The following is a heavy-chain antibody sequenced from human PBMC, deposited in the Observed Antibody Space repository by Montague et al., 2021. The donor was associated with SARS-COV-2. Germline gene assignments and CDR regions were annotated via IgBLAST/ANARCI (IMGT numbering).Heavy chain of an antibody. CDR2: TYYRSKWYY. CDR3: ASVYTVTYYFDY. Sequence: CAISGDSVSINTAAWNWIRQSPSRGLEWLGRTYYRSKWYYDYAXXXKSRMTISPDTSKNQFSLKLSSVTAADTAVYYCASVYTVTYYFDYWGRGTLVTVSS. J-gene: IGHJ4*02. CDR1: GDSVSINTAA. D-gene: IGHD4-17*01. V-gene: IGHV6-1*01.